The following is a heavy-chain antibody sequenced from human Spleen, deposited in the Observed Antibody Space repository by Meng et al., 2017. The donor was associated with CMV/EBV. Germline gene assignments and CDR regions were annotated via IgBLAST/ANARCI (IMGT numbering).Heavy chain of an antibody. D-gene: IGHD3-3*01. CDR2: IYWNDDK. J-gene: IGHJ5*02. Sequence: SVFSLSTSGVGVGWIRPPPGKALESLALIYWNDDKHYSPSLKSGHTITKDTSKNQVVLTMTNMDPVDTGTYYCAHSGQEWLLLGWFDPWGQGTLVTVSS. CDR3: AHSGQEWLLLGWFDP. CDR1: VFSLSTSGVG. V-gene: IGHV2-5*01.